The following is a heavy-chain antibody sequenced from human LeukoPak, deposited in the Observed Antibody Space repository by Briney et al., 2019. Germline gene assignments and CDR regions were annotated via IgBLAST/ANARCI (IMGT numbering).Heavy chain of an antibody. J-gene: IGHJ4*02. CDR1: GFTLSSYE. CDR3: ARNSGWYGIS. CDR2: IEYGESTT. V-gene: IGHV3-23*01. D-gene: IGHD6-19*01. Sequence: GGSLRHTCMVSGFTLSSYELSWIRQAPRKGLEWVSSIEYGESTTHYADSVRGRFTISRDNYKNTLYLQLTSLSDDDTAVYFCARNSGWYGISWGQGTLVIVS.